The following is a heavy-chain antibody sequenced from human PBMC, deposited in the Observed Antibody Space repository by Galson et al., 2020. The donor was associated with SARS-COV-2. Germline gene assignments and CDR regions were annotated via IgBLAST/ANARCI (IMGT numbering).Heavy chain of an antibody. Sequence: GESLKISCAASGFTVSSNYMSWVRQAPGKGLEWGSVIYSGGSTYYADSVKGRFTISRDNSKNTLYLQMNSLRAEDTDAYYCARDHRGPSYDYVWGSATRELNYYYYGMDVWGQGTTVTVSS. V-gene: IGHV3-53*01. CDR2: IYSGGST. J-gene: IGHJ6*02. CDR1: GFTVSSNY. CDR3: ARDHRGPSYDYVWGSATRELNYYYYGMDV. D-gene: IGHD3-16*01.